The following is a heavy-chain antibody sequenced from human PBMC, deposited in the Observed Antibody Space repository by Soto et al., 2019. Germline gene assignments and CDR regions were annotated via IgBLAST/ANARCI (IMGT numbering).Heavy chain of an antibody. CDR2: IYPGDSDT. D-gene: IGHD3-22*01. CDR3: ASGYYDSSGYRNWFDP. CDR1: GYSFTSYW. J-gene: IGHJ5*02. V-gene: IGHV5-51*01. Sequence: PGESLKISCKGSGYSFTSYWIGWVRQMPGKGLEWMGIIYPGDSDTRYSPSFQGHVTISADKSISTAYLQWSSLKASDTAMYYCASGYYDSSGYRNWFDPWGQGTLVTVSS.